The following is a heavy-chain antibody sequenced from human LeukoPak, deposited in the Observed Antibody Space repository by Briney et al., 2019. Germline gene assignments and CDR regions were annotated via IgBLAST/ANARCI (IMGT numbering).Heavy chain of an antibody. Sequence: GGSLSLSCSASRFTFSSYAMSWVRQAPGKGLDWVSAITDSGGDTYHADSVKGRFTISRDNSKSTLYLQMNSLRVDDTALYYCAKGSSSSRPYYFDSWGRGTLVTVSS. J-gene: IGHJ4*02. V-gene: IGHV3-23*01. CDR3: AKGSSSSRPYYFDS. D-gene: IGHD6-6*01. CDR1: RFTFSSYA. CDR2: ITDSGGDT.